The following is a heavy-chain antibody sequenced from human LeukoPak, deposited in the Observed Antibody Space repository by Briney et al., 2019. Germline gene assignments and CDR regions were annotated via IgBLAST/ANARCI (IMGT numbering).Heavy chain of an antibody. V-gene: IGHV3-21*01. J-gene: IGHJ4*02. CDR1: GFTFRRFS. CDR3: AKDVRSDYFDS. CDR2: ISSSGTYM. Sequence: GGSLRLSCAASGFTFRRFSMNWVRQAPGKGLEWVSAISSSGTYMYYADSVKGRFTISRDNANNSLYLQMNSLRAEDTAVYYCAKDVRSDYFDSWGQGTLVTVSP.